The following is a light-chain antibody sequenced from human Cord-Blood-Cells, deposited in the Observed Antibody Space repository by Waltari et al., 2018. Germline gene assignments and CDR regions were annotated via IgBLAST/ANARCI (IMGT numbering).Light chain of an antibody. CDR2: GAS. CDR1: QSVSSN. V-gene: IGKV3-15*01. CDR3: QQYNSWPLT. Sequence: IVMTQSPDPLSVSPGDSATLPCRASQSVSSNLAWYQQKPGQAPRLLIYGASTRATGIPARFSGSGSGTEFTLTISSLQSEDFAVYYCQQYNSWPLTFGGGTKVEIK. J-gene: IGKJ4*01.